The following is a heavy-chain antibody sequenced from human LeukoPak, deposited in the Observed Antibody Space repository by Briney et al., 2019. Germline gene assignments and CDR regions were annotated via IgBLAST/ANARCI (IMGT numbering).Heavy chain of an antibody. D-gene: IGHD2-15*01. CDR1: GFTFSTYE. V-gene: IGHV3-23*01. J-gene: IGHJ2*01. Sequence: GGSLRLSCAASGFTFSTYEMSWVRQAPGKGLECVSAISRSDGSTYYADSVKGRFTISRDSSKNTLYLKMNSLRAEDTAVYYCAKLSGYCSGGSCPRGWYFDLWGRGTLVTVSS. CDR3: AKLSGYCSGGSCPRGWYFDL. CDR2: ISRSDGST.